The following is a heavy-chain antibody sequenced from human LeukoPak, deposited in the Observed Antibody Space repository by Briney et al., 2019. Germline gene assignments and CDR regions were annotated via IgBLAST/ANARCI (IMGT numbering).Heavy chain of an antibody. CDR1: GGSISNSNYY. J-gene: IGHJ4*02. V-gene: IGHV4-39*01. Sequence: PSESLSLTCTVSGGSISNSNYYWGWVRQPPGKGLEWFGTIYYSGNTYYNPSLRSRVTISVDTSKNQFSLRLSSVTAADTAVYFCMRHEEEDGYNAKPFDFWGQGTLVTVSS. CDR3: MRHEEEDGYNAKPFDF. D-gene: IGHD5-24*01. CDR2: IYYSGNT.